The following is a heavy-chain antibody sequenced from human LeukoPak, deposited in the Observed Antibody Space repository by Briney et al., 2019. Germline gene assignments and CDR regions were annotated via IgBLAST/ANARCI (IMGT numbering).Heavy chain of an antibody. CDR1: GYTFTSYY. V-gene: IGHV1-2*02. J-gene: IGHJ5*02. CDR2: INPNSGGT. CDR3: ARDFYYDFWSGYLIGHNWFDP. Sequence: ASVKVSCKASGYTFTSYYMHWVRQAPGQGLEWMGWINPNSGGTNYAQKFQGRVTMTRDTSISTAYMELSRLRSDDTAVYYCARDFYYDFWSGYLIGHNWFDPWGQGTLVTVSS. D-gene: IGHD3-3*01.